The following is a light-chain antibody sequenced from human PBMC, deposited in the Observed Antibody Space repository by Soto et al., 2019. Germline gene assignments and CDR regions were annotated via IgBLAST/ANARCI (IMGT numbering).Light chain of an antibody. Sequence: EIVLTQSAATLSSSPGERATLSCRASQSVSTYLAWYQQKPGQAPRRLIYDASNRATGIPARFSGSGSGTDFTLTISSLEPEDFAIYYCQQRSNWPPITFGQGTRLEIK. CDR2: DAS. CDR3: QQRSNWPPIT. V-gene: IGKV3-11*01. J-gene: IGKJ5*01. CDR1: QSVSTY.